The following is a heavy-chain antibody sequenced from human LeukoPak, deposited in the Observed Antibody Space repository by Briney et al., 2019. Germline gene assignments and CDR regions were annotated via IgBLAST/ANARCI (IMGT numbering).Heavy chain of an antibody. V-gene: IGHV4-59*04. Sequence: NSSETLSLTCTVSGGSISSYYWSWIRQPPGKGLEWIGNVYYSGSTFYNPSLKSRVTISVDTSKNQFSLKLRSVTAADTAIYYCARASFNVVFGNWFDPWGQGTLVTVSS. CDR2: VYYSGST. J-gene: IGHJ5*02. D-gene: IGHD2-8*01. CDR1: GGSISSYY. CDR3: ARASFNVVFGNWFDP.